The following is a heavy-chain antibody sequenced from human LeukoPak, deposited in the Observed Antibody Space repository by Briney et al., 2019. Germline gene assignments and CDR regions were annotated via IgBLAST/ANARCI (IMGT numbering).Heavy chain of an antibody. V-gene: IGHV2-5*01. Sequence: SGPTLMHPTRTLTLTCTFSGFSLSTSGVGVGWIRQPPGKALEWLSLIYWNDDKRYSPSLKSRLTITKDTSKNQVVLTMTNMDPVDTATYYCAHRTTVTTKVDWFDPWGQGTLVTVSS. J-gene: IGHJ5*02. CDR3: AHRTTVTTKVDWFDP. CDR2: IYWNDDK. CDR1: GFSLSTSGVG. D-gene: IGHD4-17*01.